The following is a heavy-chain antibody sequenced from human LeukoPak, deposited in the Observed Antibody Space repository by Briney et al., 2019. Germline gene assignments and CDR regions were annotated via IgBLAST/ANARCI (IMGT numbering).Heavy chain of an antibody. Sequence: GASVKVSCKASGYTFTSYGISWVRQAPGQGLEWMGWINPNSGGTNYAQKFQGRVTMTGDTSISTAYMELSRLRSDDTAVYYCARAQTYYDSSGYYYANWGQGTLVTVSS. D-gene: IGHD3-22*01. CDR1: GYTFTSYG. V-gene: IGHV1-2*02. CDR3: ARAQTYYDSSGYYYAN. CDR2: INPNSGGT. J-gene: IGHJ4*02.